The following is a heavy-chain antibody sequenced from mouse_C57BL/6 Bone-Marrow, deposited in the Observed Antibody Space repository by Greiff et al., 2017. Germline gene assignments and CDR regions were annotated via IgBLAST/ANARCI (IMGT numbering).Heavy chain of an antibody. Sequence: EVKLVESGGGLVQPGGSLKLSCAASGFTFSDYYMYWVRQTPEKRLEWVAYISNGGGSTYYPDTVKGRFTISRDNAKNTLYLQMSRLKSEDTAMYYCARPVYYGTPFAYWGQGTLGTVSA. CDR2: ISNGGGST. V-gene: IGHV5-12*01. D-gene: IGHD2-1*01. CDR3: ARPVYYGTPFAY. CDR1: GFTFSDYY. J-gene: IGHJ3*01.